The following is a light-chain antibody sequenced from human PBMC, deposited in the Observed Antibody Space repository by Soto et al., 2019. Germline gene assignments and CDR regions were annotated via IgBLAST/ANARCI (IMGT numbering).Light chain of an antibody. Sequence: EVVLTQSPGTLSLSPGERATLSCRASQSVSNNYFAWYQQKPGQAPRLLIFGSSDRATGTPDRFSGRGSGTDFTLTISRLEPEDFAVYYCQRYGSSPPYTFGQGTKLEIK. J-gene: IGKJ2*01. CDR2: GSS. CDR3: QRYGSSPPYT. CDR1: QSVSNNY. V-gene: IGKV3-20*01.